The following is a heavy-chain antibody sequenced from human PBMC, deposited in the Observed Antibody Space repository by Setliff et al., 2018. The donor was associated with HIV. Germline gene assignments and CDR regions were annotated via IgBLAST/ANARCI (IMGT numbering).Heavy chain of an antibody. V-gene: IGHV4-39*07. D-gene: IGHD3-9*01. J-gene: IGHJ4*02. CDR3: AAGGLRYFDWLLE. CDR2: IYHSGST. CDR1: GGSISSSSYY. Sequence: PSETLSLTCTVSGGSISSSSYYWGWIRQPPGKGLEWIGSIYHSGSTYYNPSLKSRVTISVDTSKNQFSLKLSSVTAADTAVYYCAAGGLRYFDWLLEWGQGTLVTVSS.